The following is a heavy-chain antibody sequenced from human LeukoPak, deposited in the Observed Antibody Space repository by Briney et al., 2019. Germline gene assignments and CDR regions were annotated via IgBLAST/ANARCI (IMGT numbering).Heavy chain of an antibody. Sequence: SETLSLTCTVSGGSISSGDYYWSRIRQPPGKGLEWIGYIYYSGSTYYNPSLKSRVTISVDTSKNQFSLKLSSVTAADTAVYYCARGYTAMVTAFDYWGQGTLVTVSS. CDR3: ARGYTAMVTAFDY. J-gene: IGHJ4*02. D-gene: IGHD5-18*01. CDR1: GGSISSGDYY. V-gene: IGHV4-30-4*01. CDR2: IYYSGST.